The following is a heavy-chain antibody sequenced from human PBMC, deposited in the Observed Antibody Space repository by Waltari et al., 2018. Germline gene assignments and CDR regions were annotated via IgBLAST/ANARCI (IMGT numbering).Heavy chain of an antibody. J-gene: IGHJ6*02. Sequence: QVQLVQSGAEVKKPGSSVKVSCKASGGTFSSYAISWVRQAPGQGLEWMGGIIPIFGTANYAQKFQGRVTITADESTSTAYMELSSLRSEDTAVYYCARGGPDCSGGSCYSVSYYYGMDVWGQGTTVTVSS. V-gene: IGHV1-69*01. D-gene: IGHD2-15*01. CDR2: IIPIFGTA. CDR1: GGTFSSYA. CDR3: ARGGPDCSGGSCYSVSYYYGMDV.